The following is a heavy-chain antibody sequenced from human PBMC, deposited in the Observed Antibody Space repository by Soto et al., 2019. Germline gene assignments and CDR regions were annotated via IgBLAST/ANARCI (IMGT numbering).Heavy chain of an antibody. CDR3: ARGAYGDPVDS. V-gene: IGHV3-74*01. D-gene: IGHD4-17*01. J-gene: IGHJ4*02. Sequence: PGGSRRLSCVASGISRHCMRWVRQAPGKGLVWVSRINPESTTINYADSVKGRFSISRDNAKDTLYLQMNSLRAEDTAVYYCARGAYGDPVDSWGQGTLVTVSS. CDR2: INPESTTI. CDR1: GISRHC.